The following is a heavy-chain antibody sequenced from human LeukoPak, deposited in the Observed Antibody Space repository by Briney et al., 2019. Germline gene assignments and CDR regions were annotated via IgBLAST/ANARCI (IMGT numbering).Heavy chain of an antibody. V-gene: IGHV4-59*08. CDR3: ARHTPYYYDSSGYQASYYFDY. J-gene: IGHJ4*02. CDR2: IYYSGST. Sequence: PSETLSLTCTVSGGSISSYYWSWIRQPPGKGLEWIGYIYYSGSTNYNPSLKSRVTISVDTSKNQFSLKLSSVTAADTAVYYCARHTPYYYDSSGYQASYYFDYWGQGTLVTVSS. D-gene: IGHD3-22*01. CDR1: GGSISSYY.